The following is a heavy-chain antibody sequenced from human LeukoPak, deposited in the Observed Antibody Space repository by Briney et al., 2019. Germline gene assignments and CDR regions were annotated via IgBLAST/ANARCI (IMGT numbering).Heavy chain of an antibody. Sequence: TSETLSLTCTVSGGSISSGDYYWSWIRQPPGKGLEWIGYIYYSGSTYYSPSLKSRVTISVDTSKNQFSLKLSPVTAADTAVYYCASGIAAAAGDYWGKGTTVTVSS. CDR3: ASGIAAAAGDY. V-gene: IGHV4-30-4*01. CDR2: IYYSGST. J-gene: IGHJ6*04. CDR1: GGSISSGDYY. D-gene: IGHD6-13*01.